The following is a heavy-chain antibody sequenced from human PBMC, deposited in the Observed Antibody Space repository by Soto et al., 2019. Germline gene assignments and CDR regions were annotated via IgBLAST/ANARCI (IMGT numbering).Heavy chain of an antibody. V-gene: IGHV1-69*18. CDR3: ARGWVDEALDI. Sequence: QVQLVQSGPEVKKPGSSVTVSCTASGCTLISFTIYWVRQAPGQGFEWMGSFIPRIDKINYSQKFQDRVTLTADESSNTAYMELSSLTSDDSAVYYCARGWVDEALDIWGQGTLVTISS. CDR1: GCTLISFT. D-gene: IGHD2-15*01. J-gene: IGHJ3*02. CDR2: FIPRIDKI.